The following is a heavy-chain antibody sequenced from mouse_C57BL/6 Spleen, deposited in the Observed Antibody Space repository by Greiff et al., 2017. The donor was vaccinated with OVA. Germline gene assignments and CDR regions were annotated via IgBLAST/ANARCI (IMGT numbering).Heavy chain of an antibody. D-gene: IGHD1-1*01. CDR3: TTPYYGSSSPYAMDY. Sequence: EVKLQQSGAELVRPGASVKLSCTASGFNIKDYYMHWVKQRPEQGLEWIGRIDPEDGDTEYAPKFQGKATMTADTSSNTAYLQLSSLTSEDTAVYYCTTPYYGSSSPYAMDYWGQGTSVTVSS. CDR1: GFNIKDYY. CDR2: IDPEDGDT. V-gene: IGHV14-1*01. J-gene: IGHJ4*01.